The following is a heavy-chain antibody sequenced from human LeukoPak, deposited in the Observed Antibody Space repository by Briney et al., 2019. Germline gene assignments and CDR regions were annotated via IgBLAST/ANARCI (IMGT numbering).Heavy chain of an antibody. J-gene: IGHJ6*03. Sequence: AAVKVSCKASGYTFTGYYMHWVGQAPGQGLEWMGWINPNSGGTNYAQKFQGRVTMTRDTSISTAYMELSRLRSDDTAVYYCARDTAMVTGYYYYYMDVWGKGTTVTISS. CDR1: GYTFTGYY. CDR2: INPNSGGT. D-gene: IGHD5-18*01. CDR3: ARDTAMVTGYYYYYMDV. V-gene: IGHV1-2*02.